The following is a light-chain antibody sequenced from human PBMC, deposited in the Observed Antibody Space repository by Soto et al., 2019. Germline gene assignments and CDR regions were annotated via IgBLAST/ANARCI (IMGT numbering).Light chain of an antibody. CDR3: QQYEEWPLT. J-gene: IGKJ4*01. Sequence: EKVMTQSPATPSVSPGERATLSCRASQSVKSRLAWYQQKPGQAPRLLIYDAFTRSTGIPARFSGSASGTEFTLTISSLQSEDFAGCYCQQYEEWPLTLGGWTKVVIK. CDR2: DAF. CDR1: QSVKSR. V-gene: IGKV3-15*01.